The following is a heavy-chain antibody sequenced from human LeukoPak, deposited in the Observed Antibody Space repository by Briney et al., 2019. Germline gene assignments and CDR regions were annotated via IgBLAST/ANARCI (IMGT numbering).Heavy chain of an antibody. CDR1: GFTFSSYS. J-gene: IGHJ4*02. D-gene: IGHD5-18*01. CDR3: ARDLSGVTGYTYGRGIDY. V-gene: IGHV3-21*01. Sequence: GGSLRLSCAASGFTFSSYSMNWVRQAPGKGLEWVSSISSSSSYIYYADSVKGRFTISRDNSKNTLYLQMNSLRAEDTAVYYCARDLSGVTGYTYGRGIDYWGQGTLVTVSS. CDR2: ISSSSSYI.